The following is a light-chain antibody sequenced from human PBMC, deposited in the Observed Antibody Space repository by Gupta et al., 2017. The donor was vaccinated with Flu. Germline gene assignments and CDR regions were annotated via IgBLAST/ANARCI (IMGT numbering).Light chain of an antibody. J-gene: IGLJ3*02. CDR2: EVS. V-gene: IGLV2-11*01. CDR1: SSDVVGYNY. Sequence: HYALTQTLSVSPSPRQSVTISCTGTSSDVVGYNYVSWYQQHPGKAPKLMIYEVSKRPSGVPDRFSGAKSGNTASLTLSGLQAEDESDYYCGSYAGSYTVVFGGGTKLTVL. CDR3: GSYAGSYTVV.